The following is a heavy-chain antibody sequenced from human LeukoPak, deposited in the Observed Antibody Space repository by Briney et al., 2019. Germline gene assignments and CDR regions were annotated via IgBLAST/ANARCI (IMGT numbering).Heavy chain of an antibody. CDR2: ISGSGGST. CDR3: AKGVYSSGSSYFDY. J-gene: IGHJ4*02. Sequence: GGSLRLSCAASGFTFSSYAMSWVRQAPGKGLEWVSAISGSGGSTNYADSVKGRFTISRDNSKNTLYLQMNSLRAEDTAVYYCAKGVYSSGSSYFDYWGQGTLVTVSS. V-gene: IGHV3-23*01. D-gene: IGHD6-19*01. CDR1: GFTFSSYA.